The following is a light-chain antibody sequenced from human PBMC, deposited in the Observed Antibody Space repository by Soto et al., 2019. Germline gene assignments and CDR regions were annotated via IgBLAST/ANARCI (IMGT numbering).Light chain of an antibody. CDR1: QSVSSSY. Sequence: EIVLTQSPGTLSLSPGERATLSCRASQSVSSSYLGWYQQKPGLAPRLLIYGASGRATGIPDRFSGSGSGTDFTLTISRLEPEDFAVYYCQHYGGSPSFTFGPGTKVDIK. CDR2: GAS. CDR3: QHYGGSPSFT. V-gene: IGKV3-20*01. J-gene: IGKJ3*01.